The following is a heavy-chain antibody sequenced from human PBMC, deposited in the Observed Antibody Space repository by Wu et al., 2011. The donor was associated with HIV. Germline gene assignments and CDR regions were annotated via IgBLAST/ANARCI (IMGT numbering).Heavy chain of an antibody. D-gene: IGHD5-24*01. CDR3: ARDSIPRDGYNFGIRHSKAFDI. J-gene: IGHJ3*02. CDR2: IIPMFGTA. Sequence: QVQLVQSGAEVKKPGSSVKVSCTASGGAFSSYAISWVRQAPGQGLEWMGGIIPMFGTANYAQKFQGRVTISTDELTKTAYMELSSLRSEDTAVYYCARDSIPRDGYNFGIRHSKAFDIWGQGTMVTVSS. CDR1: GGAFSSYA. V-gene: IGHV1-69*05.